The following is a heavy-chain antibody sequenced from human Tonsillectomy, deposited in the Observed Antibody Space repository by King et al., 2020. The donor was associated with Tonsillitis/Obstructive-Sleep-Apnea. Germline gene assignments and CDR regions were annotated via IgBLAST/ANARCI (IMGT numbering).Heavy chain of an antibody. D-gene: IGHD2-15*01. CDR3: ARQGGYCSGGSSYPYWYFDL. J-gene: IGHJ2*01. CDR1: GGSISSSSYY. V-gene: IGHV4-39*01. Sequence: QLQESGPGLVKPSETLSLTCTVSGGSISSSSYYWVWIRQPPGKGLEWIGSMYYSENTYYNPSLKSRVTISVDTSKNQFSLKLSSVTAADTAVYYCARQGGYCSGGSSYPYWYFDLWGRGTLVTVSS. CDR2: MYYSENT.